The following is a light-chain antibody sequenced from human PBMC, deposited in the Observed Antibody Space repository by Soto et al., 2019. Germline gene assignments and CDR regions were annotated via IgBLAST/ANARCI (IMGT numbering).Light chain of an antibody. CDR3: QQTYSIPLT. Sequence: DIHMNPYPSSLSASVGDRVPITCRTSQTINNYLNWYQQKPGRAPKLLIYAAYNLQSGVPSRFSGSGSGTDFTLAISALQPDDFATYFCQQTYSIPLTFGGGTEVDIK. CDR1: QTINNY. CDR2: AAY. J-gene: IGKJ4*01. V-gene: IGKV1-39*01.